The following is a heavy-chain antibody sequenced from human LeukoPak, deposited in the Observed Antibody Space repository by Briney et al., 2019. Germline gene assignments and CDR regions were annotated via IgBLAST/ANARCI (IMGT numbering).Heavy chain of an antibody. J-gene: IGHJ4*02. V-gene: IGHV1-18*01. D-gene: IGHD3-9*01. CDR2: ISAYNGNT. CDR3: ARERPTYYDILTGYSDFDY. CDR1: GYTFTSYG. Sequence: GASVKVSCKASGYTFTSYGISWVRQAPGQGLEWMGWISAYNGNTNYAQKLQGRVTMTTDTSTSTAYMELRSLRSDDTAVYYCARERPTYYDILTGYSDFDYWGQGTLVTVSS.